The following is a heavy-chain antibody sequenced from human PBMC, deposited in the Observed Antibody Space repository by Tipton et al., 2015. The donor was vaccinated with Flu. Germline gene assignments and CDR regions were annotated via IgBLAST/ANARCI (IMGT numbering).Heavy chain of an antibody. J-gene: IGHJ4*02. CDR3: ASYSSSYFDY. Sequence: LRLSCTVSCGSISSGGYYWSWIRQHPGKGLEWIGYIYYSGSTHYNPSLKSRVTISVDTSKNQFSLKLSSVTAADTAVYYSASYSSSYFDYWGQGTLVTVSS. V-gene: IGHV4-31*03. CDR2: IYYSGST. D-gene: IGHD6-6*01. CDR1: CGSISSGGYY.